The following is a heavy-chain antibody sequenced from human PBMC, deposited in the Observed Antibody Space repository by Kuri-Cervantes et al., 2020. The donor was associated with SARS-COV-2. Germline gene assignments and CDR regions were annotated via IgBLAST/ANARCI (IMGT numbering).Heavy chain of an antibody. D-gene: IGHD4-17*01. CDR2: INHSGST. V-gene: IGHV4-34*01. J-gene: IGHJ6*03. CDR3: ARLHGDYVFLYYHYMDV. CDR1: GGSFSGYY. Sequence: TLALTCAVYGGSFSGYYWSWIRQPPGKGLEWIGEINHSGSTNYNPSLKSRVTISVDTSKNQFSLKLSSVTAADTAVYYCARLHGDYVFLYYHYMDVWGKGTTVTVSS.